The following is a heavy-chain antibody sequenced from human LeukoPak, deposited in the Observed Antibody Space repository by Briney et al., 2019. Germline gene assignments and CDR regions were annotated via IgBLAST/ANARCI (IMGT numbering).Heavy chain of an antibody. V-gene: IGHV3-30*02. CDR2: IRHDGSNK. J-gene: IGHJ4*02. Sequence: GGSLRLSCAASGFTFSSYGMHWVRQAPGKGLEWVAFIRHDGSNKYYADSVKGRFTISRDNSKNTLYLQMNSLRAEDTAVYYCAKDLFPYYDILTGPGDYWGQGTLVTVSS. CDR3: AKDLFPYYDILTGPGDY. D-gene: IGHD3-9*01. CDR1: GFTFSSYG.